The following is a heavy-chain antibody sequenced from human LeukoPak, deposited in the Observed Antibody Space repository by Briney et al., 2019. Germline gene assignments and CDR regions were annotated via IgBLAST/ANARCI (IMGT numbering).Heavy chain of an antibody. Sequence: GGSLTLSCEASGFSFSDYYMTWIRQPPGKGLEWIAYIKSGGNTIYYADSVKGRFTISRDNARNSLFLQMNGLKAEDTAVYYCVTESGWLFDYWGQGTLVTVSS. CDR3: VTESGWLFDY. CDR1: GFSFSDYY. D-gene: IGHD5-12*01. J-gene: IGHJ4*02. V-gene: IGHV3-11*04. CDR2: IKSGGNTI.